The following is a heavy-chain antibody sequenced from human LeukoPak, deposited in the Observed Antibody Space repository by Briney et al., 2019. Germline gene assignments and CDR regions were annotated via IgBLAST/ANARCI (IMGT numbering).Heavy chain of an antibody. CDR1: GYTFSSYY. Sequence: ASVKVSCKASGYTFSSYYMHWVRQAPGQGLEWVGLINPTGDSTNYAQNFRGRVTMTRDTSTSTVYMDLNSLRSEDTAVYYCAREASGGYFDYWGQRTLVTVSS. J-gene: IGHJ4*02. D-gene: IGHD4-23*01. V-gene: IGHV1-46*01. CDR3: AREASGGYFDY. CDR2: INPTGDST.